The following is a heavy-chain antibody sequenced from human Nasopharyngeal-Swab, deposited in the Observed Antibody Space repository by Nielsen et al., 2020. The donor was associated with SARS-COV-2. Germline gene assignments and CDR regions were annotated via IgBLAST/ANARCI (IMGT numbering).Heavy chain of an antibody. CDR1: GFTLRNYD. CDR2: ISGSGGGT. CDR3: AKAIPYYYGSGSYYMDV. J-gene: IGHJ6*03. V-gene: IGHV3-23*01. D-gene: IGHD3-10*01. Sequence: GESLKISCVGSGFTLRNYDMGWVRQTPGKGLEWVSHISGSGGGTYYTDSVKGRFTISRDNSKNTLHLHMSSLRAEDTAVYYCAKAIPYYYGSGSYYMDVWGKGTTVTVSS.